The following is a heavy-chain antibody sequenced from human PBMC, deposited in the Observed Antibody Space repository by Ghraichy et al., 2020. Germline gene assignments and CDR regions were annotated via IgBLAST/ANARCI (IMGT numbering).Heavy chain of an antibody. D-gene: IGHD5/OR15-5a*01. CDR1: GGSFSGYY. CDR3: ARGRRGPLRFDF. CDR2: IPHTGNT. J-gene: IGHJ4*02. V-gene: IGHV4-34*01. Sequence: SQTLSLTCAVSGGSFSGYYWSWIRQPPGKGLEWIGEIPHTGNTNYNPSLKSRVTISVDTSKKQFSLNLTSVTAADTAVYYCARGRRGPLRFDFWGQGALVTVSS.